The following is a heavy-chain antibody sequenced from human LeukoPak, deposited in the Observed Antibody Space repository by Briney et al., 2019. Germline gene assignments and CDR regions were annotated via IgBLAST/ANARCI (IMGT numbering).Heavy chain of an antibody. CDR2: ISSGSSYI. D-gene: IGHD4-11*01. J-gene: IGHJ3*02. Sequence: GRSLRLSCAASGSTFSRHSMNWVRQAPGKGLECVSYISSGSSYIYYADSVKGRFTISRDNAENSLYLQMNSLRGEDTAVYYCARGGLNYADASDIWGQGTMVTVSS. V-gene: IGHV3-21*01. CDR1: GSTFSRHS. CDR3: ARGGLNYADASDI.